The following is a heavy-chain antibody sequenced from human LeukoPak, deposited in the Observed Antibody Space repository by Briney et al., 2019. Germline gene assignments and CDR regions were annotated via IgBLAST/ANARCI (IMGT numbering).Heavy chain of an antibody. Sequence: GGSLRLSCAASGFTFSNYWMSWVRQAPGRGLEWVANIKQDGSEKSKNSLYLQMNSLRAEDTAVYYCAWDKVRDLFDYWGQGTLATVSS. V-gene: IGHV3-7*03. D-gene: IGHD3-10*01. CDR2: IKQDGSEK. J-gene: IGHJ4*02. CDR1: GFTFSNYW. CDR3: AWDKVRDLFDY.